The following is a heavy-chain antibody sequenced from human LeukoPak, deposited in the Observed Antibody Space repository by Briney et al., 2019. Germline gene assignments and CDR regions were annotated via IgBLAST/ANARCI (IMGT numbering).Heavy chain of an antibody. Sequence: GESLKISCKGSGYSFTSYWIAWVRQMPGKGLEWMGIIYPGDSDTTYSPSFQGQVTISADKSISTDYLQWSSLKPSDTAIYYCARRLRNSRGIDYWGQGTLVTVSS. J-gene: IGHJ4*02. V-gene: IGHV5-51*01. CDR3: ARRLRNSRGIDY. D-gene: IGHD1-7*01. CDR2: IYPGDSDT. CDR1: GYSFTSYW.